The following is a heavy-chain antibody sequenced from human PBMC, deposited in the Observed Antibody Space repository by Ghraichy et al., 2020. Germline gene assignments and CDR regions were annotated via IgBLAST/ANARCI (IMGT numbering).Heavy chain of an antibody. CDR2: ISAYNGNT. CDR3: ARDPHRTDYVWGSYRYSGPDY. CDR1: GYTFTSYG. V-gene: IGHV1-18*01. J-gene: IGHJ4*02. Sequence: ASVKVSCKASGYTFTSYGISWVRQAPGQGLEWMGWISAYNGNTNYAQKLQGRVTMTTDTSTSTAYMELRSLRSDDTAVYYCARDPHRTDYVWGSYRYSGPDYWGQGTLVTVSS. D-gene: IGHD3-16*02.